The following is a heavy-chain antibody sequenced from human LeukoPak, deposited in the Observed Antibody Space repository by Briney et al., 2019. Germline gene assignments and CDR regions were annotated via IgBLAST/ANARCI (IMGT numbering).Heavy chain of an antibody. Sequence: GGSLRLSCAASGFTFSSYGMHWVRQAPGKGLEWVAVISYDGSNKYYADSVKGRFTISRDNSKNTLYLQMNSLRAEDTAVYYCAKDREDYGDPFDYWGQGTLVTVSS. V-gene: IGHV3-30*18. CDR1: GFTFSSYG. CDR3: AKDREDYGDPFDY. CDR2: ISYDGSNK. J-gene: IGHJ4*02. D-gene: IGHD4-17*01.